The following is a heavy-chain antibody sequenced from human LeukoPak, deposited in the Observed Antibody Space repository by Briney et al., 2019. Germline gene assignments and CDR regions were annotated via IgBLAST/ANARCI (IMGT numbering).Heavy chain of an antibody. V-gene: IGHV3-53*01. CDR1: GFTVSSDY. J-gene: IGHJ4*02. D-gene: IGHD6-19*01. CDR3: ARVGYSSGWD. Sequence: GGSLRLSCAASGFTVSSDYMSWVRQAPGKGLEWVSVIYSGGSTYYGDSVKGRFTISRDNSKNTLFLQMNSLKAEDTAVYYCARVGYSSGWDWGQGTLVTVSS. CDR2: IYSGGST.